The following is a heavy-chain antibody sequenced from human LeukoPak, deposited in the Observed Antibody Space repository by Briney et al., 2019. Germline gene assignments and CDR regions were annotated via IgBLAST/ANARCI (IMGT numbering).Heavy chain of an antibody. V-gene: IGHV3-9*01. J-gene: IGHJ4*02. CDR1: GFTFYDYA. D-gene: IGHD1-26*01. CDR2: ISWNSGSI. Sequence: GGSLRLSCAASGFTFYDYAMHWVRQAPGKGLEWGSGISWNSGSIGYADSVKGRFTISRDNAKNSLYLQMNSLRAEDTALYYCAKAIVGATNYYFDYWGQGTLVTVSS. CDR3: AKAIVGATNYYFDY.